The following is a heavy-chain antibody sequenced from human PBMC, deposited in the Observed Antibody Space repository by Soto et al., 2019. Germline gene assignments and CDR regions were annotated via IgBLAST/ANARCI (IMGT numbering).Heavy chain of an antibody. D-gene: IGHD3-10*01. V-gene: IGHV1-69*13. J-gene: IGHJ6*02. CDR3: ARDGYGSGSYYKAPQIYGMDV. CDR1: GGTFSSYA. CDR2: IIPIFGTA. Sequence: ASVKVSCKASGGTFSSYAISWVRQAPGQGLEWMGGIIPIFGTANYAQKFQGRVTITADESTSTAYMELSSLRSEDTAVYYCARDGYGSGSYYKAPQIYGMDVWGQGTTVTVSS.